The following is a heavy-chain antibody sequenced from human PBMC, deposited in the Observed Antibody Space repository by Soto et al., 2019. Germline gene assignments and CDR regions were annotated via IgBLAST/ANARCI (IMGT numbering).Heavy chain of an antibody. Sequence: QITLKESGPTLVKPTQTLTLTCTFSGFSLSTSGVGVGWIRQPPGKALEWLALIYLDDDNRDSPSLKSRLTITKDTSKNQVVLTMTHMDPVDTATYYCAHRLDYYDSSNYFDYWGQGTLVTVSS. V-gene: IGHV2-5*02. J-gene: IGHJ4*02. CDR1: GFSLSTSGVG. CDR2: IYLDDDN. D-gene: IGHD3-22*01. CDR3: AHRLDYYDSSNYFDY.